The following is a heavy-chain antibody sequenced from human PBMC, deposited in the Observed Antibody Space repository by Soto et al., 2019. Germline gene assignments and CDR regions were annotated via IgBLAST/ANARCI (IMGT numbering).Heavy chain of an antibody. J-gene: IGHJ6*02. CDR2: ISYDGSNK. Sequence: GGSLRLSCAASGFTFSSYGMHWVRQAPGKGLEWVAVISYDGSNKYYADSVKGRFTISRDNSKNTLYLQMNSLRAEDTAVYYCAKDLALGSLYSVLTSYYGMDVWGQGTTVTVSS. CDR3: AKDLALGSLYSVLTSYYGMDV. V-gene: IGHV3-30*18. CDR1: GFTFSSYG. D-gene: IGHD2-8*01.